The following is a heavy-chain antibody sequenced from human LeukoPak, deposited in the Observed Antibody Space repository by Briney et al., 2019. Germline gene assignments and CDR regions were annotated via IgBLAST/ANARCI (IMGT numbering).Heavy chain of an antibody. D-gene: IGHD4-23*01. V-gene: IGHV7-4-1*02. CDR3: ARSQYGGNLGSIDY. CDR1: GGTFSSYA. CDR2: INTNTGNP. Sequence: ASVKVSCKASGGTFSSYAISWVRQAPGQGLEWMGWINTNTGNPTYAQGFTGRFVFSLDTSVSTAYLQISSLKAEDTAVYYCARSQYGGNLGSIDYWGQGTLVTVSS. J-gene: IGHJ4*02.